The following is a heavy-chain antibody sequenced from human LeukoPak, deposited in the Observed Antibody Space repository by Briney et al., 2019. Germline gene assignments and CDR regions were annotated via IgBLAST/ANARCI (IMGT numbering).Heavy chain of an antibody. CDR2: ISGSGGST. CDR3: AKALNYYSSGWYELDY. Sequence: GGSLRLSCAASGFTFSSYAMSWVRQAPGKGLEWVSAISGSGGSTYYADSVKGRFTISRDNSKNTLYLQMNSLRAEDTAVYYCAKALNYYSSGWYELDYWGQGTLVTVSS. CDR1: GFTFSSYA. V-gene: IGHV3-23*01. D-gene: IGHD6-19*01. J-gene: IGHJ4*02.